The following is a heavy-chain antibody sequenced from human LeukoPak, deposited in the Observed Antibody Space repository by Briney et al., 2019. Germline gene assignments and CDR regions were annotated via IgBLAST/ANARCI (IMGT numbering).Heavy chain of an antibody. CDR2: ISGSGGST. J-gene: IGHJ4*02. CDR3: AREASGSYFYN. Sequence: GVLRLSCATSGFTFSSYAVSWVRQAPGKGLEWVSAISGSGGSTYYADSVKGRFTISRDNSKNTLYLQMNSLRAEDTAVYYCAREASGSYFYNWGQGTLVIVSS. V-gene: IGHV3-23*01. CDR1: GFTFSSYA. D-gene: IGHD1-26*01.